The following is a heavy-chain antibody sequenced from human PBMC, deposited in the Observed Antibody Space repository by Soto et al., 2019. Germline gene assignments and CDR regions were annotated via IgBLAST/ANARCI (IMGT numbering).Heavy chain of an antibody. J-gene: IGHJ4*02. CDR2: FDPEDGET. CDR1: GYTLTELS. Sequence: GASVKVSCKVSGYTLTELSMHWVRQAPGKGLEWMGGFDPEDGETIYAQKFQGRVTMTEDTSTDTAYMELSSLRSEDTAVYYCATVFGGDGYSTGFGYWGQGTLVTVSS. V-gene: IGHV1-24*01. D-gene: IGHD3-16*01. CDR3: ATVFGGDGYSTGFGY.